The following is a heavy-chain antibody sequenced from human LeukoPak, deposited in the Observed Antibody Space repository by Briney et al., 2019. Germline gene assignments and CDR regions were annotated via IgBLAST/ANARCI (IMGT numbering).Heavy chain of an antibody. J-gene: IGHJ5*02. CDR3: ARDLPSYHFGSGNIFDP. D-gene: IGHD3-10*01. CDR1: GGAISNYY. Sequence: SATLSITYTVAGGAISNYYWSWIRQPAAKGLEWIGRIYNAGRTNYNASLTSRVTMSVDTSNNQFSLQLSSVTAADTAVYYCARDLPSYHFGSGNIFDPWGQGILVTVSS. V-gene: IGHV4-4*07. CDR2: IYNAGRT.